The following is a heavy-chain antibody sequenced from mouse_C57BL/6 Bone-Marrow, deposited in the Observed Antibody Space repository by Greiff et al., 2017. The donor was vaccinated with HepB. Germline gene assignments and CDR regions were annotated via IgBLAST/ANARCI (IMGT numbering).Heavy chain of an antibody. V-gene: IGHV3-6*01. CDR3: ASIYYGNDGGY. Sequence: EVQLQQSGPGLVKPSQSLSLTCSVSGYSITSGYYWHWIRQFPGNKLEWMGYISNDGSNNYNPSFKKRTTITRNTSNNPFCLKLNSVTTEDTATYYCASIYYGNDGGYWGQGTTLTVSS. J-gene: IGHJ2*01. CDR1: GYSITSGYY. CDR2: ISNDGSN. D-gene: IGHD2-2*01.